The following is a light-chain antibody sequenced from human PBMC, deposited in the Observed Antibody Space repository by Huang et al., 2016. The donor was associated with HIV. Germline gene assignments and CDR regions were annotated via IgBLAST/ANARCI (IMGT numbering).Light chain of an antibody. CDR3: QQYNSSPGT. Sequence: EIVLTQSPDTLALSPGERATLSCRTSASVSSYVAGYQQKFGQSPRLLIYGGTNRAPGIADRCTGGGAGTDFTLVISRLEPEDFAIYYCQQYNSSPGTFGQGSKVEIK. CDR1: ASVSSY. V-gene: IGKV3-20*01. J-gene: IGKJ1*01. CDR2: GGT.